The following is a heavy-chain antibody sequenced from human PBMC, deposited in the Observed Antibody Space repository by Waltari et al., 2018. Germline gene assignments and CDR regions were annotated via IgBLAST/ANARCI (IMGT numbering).Heavy chain of an antibody. D-gene: IGHD3-22*01. Sequence: QVQLVQSGAEVKKPGASVKVSCKASGYTFTSYDINWVRQATGQGLEWMGWMNPNSGNTGYAQKFQGRVTITRNTSISTAYMELSSLRSEDTAVYYCARRLGGITMIEDYFDYWGQGTLVTVSS. V-gene: IGHV1-8*03. CDR1: GYTFTSYD. J-gene: IGHJ4*02. CDR3: ARRLGGITMIEDYFDY. CDR2: MNPNSGNT.